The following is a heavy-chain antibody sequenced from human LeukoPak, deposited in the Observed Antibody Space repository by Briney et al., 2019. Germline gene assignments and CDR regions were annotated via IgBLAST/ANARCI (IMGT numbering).Heavy chain of an antibody. CDR2: IYPGDSDT. CDR1: GSRFTSYW. J-gene: IGHJ4*02. D-gene: IGHD4-17*01. Sequence: GESLKISCKGSGSRFTSYWIGWVRQMPGKGLEWMGIIYPGDSDTRYSPSFQDQVTISADKSITTSYLQSSSLKASDTAMYYCARHSSGDPGPHYFDYWGQGTLVTVSS. CDR3: ARHSSGDPGPHYFDY. V-gene: IGHV5-51*01.